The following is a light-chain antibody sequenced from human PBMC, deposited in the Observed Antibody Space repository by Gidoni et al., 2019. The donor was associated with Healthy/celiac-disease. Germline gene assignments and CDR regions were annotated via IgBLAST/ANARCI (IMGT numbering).Light chain of an antibody. J-gene: IGKJ4*01. CDR1: QSVSSSY. Sequence: EIVLTQSPGTLSLSPGERATLSCRASQSVSSSYLAWYQQKPGQAPRLRIYGASSGSGTDFTLTISRLEPEDFAVYYCQQYGSSPTFGGGTKVEIK. CDR2: GAS. V-gene: IGKV3-20*01. CDR3: QQYGSSPT.